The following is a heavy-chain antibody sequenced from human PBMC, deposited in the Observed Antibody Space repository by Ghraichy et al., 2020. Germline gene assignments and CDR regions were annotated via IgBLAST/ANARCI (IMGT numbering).Heavy chain of an antibody. J-gene: IGHJ6*02. D-gene: IGHD2-21*01. CDR3: ARDLVVTSSGGYYYYYYGMDV. V-gene: IGHV3-21*01. CDR2: ISSSSSYI. Sequence: GGSLRLSCAASGFTFSSYSMNWVRQAPGKGLEWVSYISSSSSYIYYADSVKGRFTISRDNAKNSLYLQMNSLRAEDTAVYYCARDLVVTSSGGYYYYYYGMDVWGQGTTVTVSS. CDR1: GFTFSSYS.